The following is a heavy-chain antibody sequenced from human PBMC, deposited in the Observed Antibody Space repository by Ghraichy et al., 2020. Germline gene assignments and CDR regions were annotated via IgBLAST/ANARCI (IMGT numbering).Heavy chain of an antibody. Sequence: KTLSLTCAASGFTFSSYGMHWVRQAPGKGLEWVAVISYDRRQTYYAGSVKGRFTISRDNSKNTLYLQMNSLRAEDTALYYCAKDLGPDHYFDFWGQGTLVTVSS. CDR3: AKDLGPDHYFDF. V-gene: IGHV3-30*18. CDR1: GFTFSSYG. J-gene: IGHJ4*02. CDR2: ISYDRRQT.